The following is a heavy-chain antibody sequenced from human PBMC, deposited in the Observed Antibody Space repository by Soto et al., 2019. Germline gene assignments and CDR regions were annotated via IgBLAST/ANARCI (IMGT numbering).Heavy chain of an antibody. CDR2: INYRGTT. CDR1: GGSIIDGQTY. CDR3: ARDSPGVAPY. V-gene: IGHV4-31*03. J-gene: IGHJ4*02. Sequence: QVQLQESGPGLVKPSQTLSLTCTVSGGSIIDGQTYLNWIRQHPERGLERMGYINYRGTTNYSPALKIRILISIDTSKNQFSLRLTSVTAADTAVYYCARDSPGVAPYWGQGTLVTVSS. D-gene: IGHD2-15*01.